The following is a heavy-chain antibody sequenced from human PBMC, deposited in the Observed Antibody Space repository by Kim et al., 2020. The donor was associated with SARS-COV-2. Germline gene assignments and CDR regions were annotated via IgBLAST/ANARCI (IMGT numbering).Heavy chain of an antibody. J-gene: IGHJ4*02. CDR1: GGSISSSSYY. D-gene: IGHD2-2*01. CDR3: ARPSREVVPAAPFDY. V-gene: IGHV4-39*01. Sequence: SETLSLTCTVSGGSISSSSYYWGWIRQPPGKGLEWIGSIYYSGSTYYNPSLKSRVTISVDTSKNQFSLKLSSVTAADTAVYYCARPSREVVPAAPFDYWGQGTLVTVSS. CDR2: IYYSGST.